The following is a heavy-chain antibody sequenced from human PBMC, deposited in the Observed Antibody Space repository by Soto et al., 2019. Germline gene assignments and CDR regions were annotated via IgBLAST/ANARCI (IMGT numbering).Heavy chain of an antibody. J-gene: IGHJ6*02. CDR3: AKTGSSPADDYYYYYGMDV. Sequence: GRSLRLSCAASGFTFSSYSMNWVRQAPGKGLEWVSYISSSSSTIYYADSVKGRFTISRDNAKNSLYLQMNSLRDEDTAVYYCAKTGSSPADDYYYYYGMDVWGQGTTVTVSS. V-gene: IGHV3-48*02. CDR1: GFTFSSYS. CDR2: ISSSSSTI.